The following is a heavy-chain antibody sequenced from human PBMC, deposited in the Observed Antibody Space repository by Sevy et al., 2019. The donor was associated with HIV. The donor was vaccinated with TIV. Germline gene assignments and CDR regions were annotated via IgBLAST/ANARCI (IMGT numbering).Heavy chain of an antibody. J-gene: IGHJ3*02. Sequence: GGSLRLSCAASGFTVCHSNINWVRQAPGKGLEWVSLIYSTNFTYYADSVKGRFTISRDTSKNTLYLQMNSLRAGDTAMYFCAREEKSGLGGCDIWGQGTMVTVSS. CDR3: AREEKSGLGGCDI. CDR2: IYSTNFT. CDR1: GFTVCHSN. V-gene: IGHV3-53*01. D-gene: IGHD3-16*01.